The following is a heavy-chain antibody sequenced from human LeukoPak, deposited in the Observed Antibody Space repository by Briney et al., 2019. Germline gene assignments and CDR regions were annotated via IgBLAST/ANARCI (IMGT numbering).Heavy chain of an antibody. CDR2: VNQSGGT. Sequence: SETLSLTCAVQGGSFGGYYWTWIRQPPGKGLEWIGEVNQSGGTDYNPSLKSRVTISVDTSRNQFSLKVNSVTAADTAVYYCARGTPYYYSYFMDVWAKGTTVTVSS. CDR1: GGSFGGYY. J-gene: IGHJ6*03. V-gene: IGHV4-34*01. CDR3: ARGTPYYYSYFMDV.